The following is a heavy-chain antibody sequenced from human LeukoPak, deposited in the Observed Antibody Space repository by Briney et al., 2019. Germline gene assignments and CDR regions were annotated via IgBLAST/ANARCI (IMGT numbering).Heavy chain of an antibody. V-gene: IGHV1-69*13. CDR1: GGTFSSYA. CDR3: ARVGAILYPPEFDP. CDR2: IIPIFGTA. D-gene: IGHD2-8*01. Sequence: ASVKVSCKASGGTFSSYAISWVRQAPGQRLEWMGGIIPIFGTANYAQKFQGRVTITADESTSTAYMELSSLRSEDTAVYYCARVGAILYPPEFDPWGQGTLVTVSS. J-gene: IGHJ5*02.